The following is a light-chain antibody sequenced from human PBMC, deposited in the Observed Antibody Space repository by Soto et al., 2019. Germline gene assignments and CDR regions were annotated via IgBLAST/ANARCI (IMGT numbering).Light chain of an antibody. Sequence: EIVVTQSPATLSLSPGERATLSWRASQSVNTNFAWYQQKPGQAPRLLVYGASTRATGIPARFSGIGSGTEFTLTISSLQSEDFAVYYCQQYNNWPSWTFGLGTKVDIK. J-gene: IGKJ1*01. CDR3: QQYNNWPSWT. CDR2: GAS. V-gene: IGKV3-15*01. CDR1: QSVNTN.